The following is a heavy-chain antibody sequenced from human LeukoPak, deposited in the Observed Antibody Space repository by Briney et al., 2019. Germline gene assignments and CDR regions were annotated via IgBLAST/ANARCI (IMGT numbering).Heavy chain of an antibody. D-gene: IGHD6-13*01. J-gene: IGHJ1*01. Sequence: PGRSLRLSCAASGFTFSSYGMHWVRQAPGKGLEWVAVISYDGSNKYYADSVKGRFTISRDNSKNTLYLQMNSLRAEDTAVYYCAKGAYHYSSSWYDSLEYFQHWGQGTLVTVSS. CDR2: ISYDGSNK. CDR3: AKGAYHYSSSWYDSLEYFQH. CDR1: GFTFSSYG. V-gene: IGHV3-30*18.